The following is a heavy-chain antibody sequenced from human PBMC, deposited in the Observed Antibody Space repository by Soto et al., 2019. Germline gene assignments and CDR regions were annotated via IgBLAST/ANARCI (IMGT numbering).Heavy chain of an antibody. CDR2: ISYDGSNK. CDR3: ARSSGQGDGYNHGRCDY. CDR1: GFTFSSYA. D-gene: IGHD6-19*01. Sequence: QVQLVESGGGVVQPGRSLRLSCAASGFTFSSYAMHWVRQAPGKGLEWVAVISYDGSNKYYADSVKGRFTISRDNSKNTLYLQMNSLRAEDTAVYYCARSSGQGDGYNHGRCDYWGQGTLVTVSS. J-gene: IGHJ4*02. V-gene: IGHV3-30-3*01.